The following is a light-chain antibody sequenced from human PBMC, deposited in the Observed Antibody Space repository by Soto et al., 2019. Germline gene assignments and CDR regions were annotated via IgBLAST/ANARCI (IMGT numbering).Light chain of an antibody. CDR2: GAS. V-gene: IGKV3-15*01. CDR1: QSVSSN. CDR3: QQYNNWPPFT. J-gene: IGKJ1*01. Sequence: EIVMTQSPATLSVSPGERATLSCRASQSVSSNLAWYRQKPGQAPRLLIYGASTRATGISARFSGSGSGTEFSLTISSLQSEDFAVYYCQQYNNWPPFTFGQGTKVEIK.